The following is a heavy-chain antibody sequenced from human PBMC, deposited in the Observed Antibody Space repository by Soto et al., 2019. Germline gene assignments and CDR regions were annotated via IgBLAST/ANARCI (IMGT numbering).Heavy chain of an antibody. CDR3: ARERGYCSGGSCYYYYGMDV. D-gene: IGHD2-15*01. V-gene: IGHV3-53*01. CDR1: GFTVSSNY. J-gene: IGHJ6*02. Sequence: GGSLRLSCAASGFTVSSNYMSWVRQAPGKGLEWVSVIYSGDSTYYADSVKGRFTISRDNSKNTLYLQMNSLRAEDTAVYYCARERGYCSGGSCYYYYGMDVWGQGTTVTVSS. CDR2: IYSGDST.